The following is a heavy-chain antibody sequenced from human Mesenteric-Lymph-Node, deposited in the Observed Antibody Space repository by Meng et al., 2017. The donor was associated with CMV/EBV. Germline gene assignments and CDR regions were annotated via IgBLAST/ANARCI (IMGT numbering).Heavy chain of an antibody. V-gene: IGHV1-2*02. CDR3: ARDGSKVVPAARVPNY. J-gene: IGHJ4*02. CDR2: INPDSGGT. Sequence: ASVKVSCKASGYTFTGYYMHWVRQAPGQGLEWMGWINPDSGGTNYAQNFQGRVTVTRDTSITTAYMELNSLRSDDTAVYYCARDGSKVVPAARVPNYWGQGTLVTVSS. D-gene: IGHD2-2*01. CDR1: GYTFTGYY.